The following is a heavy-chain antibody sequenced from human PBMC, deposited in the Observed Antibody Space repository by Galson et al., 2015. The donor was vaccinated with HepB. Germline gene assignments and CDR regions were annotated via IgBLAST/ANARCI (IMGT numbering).Heavy chain of an antibody. V-gene: IGHV1-18*04. CDR3: ARAWRDSSGYYYGVGWDY. D-gene: IGHD3-22*01. Sequence: SVKVSCKASGYTFTSYGISWVRQAPGQGLEWMGWISAYNGNTNYAQKLQGRVTMTTDTSTSTAYMELRSLRSDDTAVYYCARAWRDSSGYYYGVGWDYWGQGTLVTVSS. J-gene: IGHJ4*02. CDR2: ISAYNGNT. CDR1: GYTFTSYG.